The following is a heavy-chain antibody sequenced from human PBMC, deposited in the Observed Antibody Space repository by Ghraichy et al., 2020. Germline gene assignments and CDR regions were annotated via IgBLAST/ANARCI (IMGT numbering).Heavy chain of an antibody. J-gene: IGHJ4*02. CDR1: GGSFSGYY. D-gene: IGHD5-18*01. V-gene: IGHV4-34*01. CDR2: INHSGST. Sequence: SETLSLTCAVYGGSFSGYYWSWIRQPPGKGLEWIGEINHSGSTNYNPSLKSRVTISVDTSKNQFSLKLSSVTAADTAVYYCARLRGYSYGVVYWGQGTLVTVSS. CDR3: ARLRGYSYGVVY.